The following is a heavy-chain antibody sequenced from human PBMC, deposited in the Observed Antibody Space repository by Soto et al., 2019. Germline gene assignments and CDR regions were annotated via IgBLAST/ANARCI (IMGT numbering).Heavy chain of an antibody. CDR3: AKGGVEGQLLYRTLYENYYYGMDV. V-gene: IGHV3-23*01. CDR1: GFTFSSYA. CDR2: ISGSGGST. J-gene: IGHJ6*02. D-gene: IGHD2-2*02. Sequence: GGSLRLSCAASGFTFSSYAMSWVRQAPGKGLEWVSAISGSGGSTYYADSVKGRFTISRDNSKNTLYLQMNSLRAEDTAVYYCAKGGVEGQLLYRTLYENYYYGMDVWGQGTTVTVSS.